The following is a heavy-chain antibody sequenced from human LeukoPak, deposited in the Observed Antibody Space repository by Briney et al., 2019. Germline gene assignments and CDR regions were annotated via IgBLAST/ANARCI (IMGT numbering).Heavy chain of an antibody. Sequence: PSQTLPLTCTVSGGSISSGGYYWSWIRQPPGKGLEWIGYIYHSGSTYYNPSLKSRVTISVDRSKNQFSLKLSSVTAADTAVYYCAKGYCSSTSCYANDYWGQGTLVTVSS. D-gene: IGHD2-2*01. J-gene: IGHJ4*02. CDR3: AKGYCSSTSCYANDY. V-gene: IGHV4-30-2*01. CDR1: GGSISSGGYY. CDR2: IYHSGST.